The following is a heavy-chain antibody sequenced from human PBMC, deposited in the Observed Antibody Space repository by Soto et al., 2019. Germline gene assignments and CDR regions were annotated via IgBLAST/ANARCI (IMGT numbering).Heavy chain of an antibody. CDR3: ARRRHCSSTSCYAKINYYYYYMDV. J-gene: IGHJ6*03. Sequence: GASVKVSCKASGYTFTSYGISWGRQAPGQGLEWMGWISAYNGNTNYAQKLQGRVTMTTDTSTSTAYMELRSLRSDDTAVYYCARRRHCSSTSCYAKINYYYYYMDVWGKGTTVTVSS. CDR2: ISAYNGNT. CDR1: GYTFTSYG. D-gene: IGHD2-2*01. V-gene: IGHV1-18*01.